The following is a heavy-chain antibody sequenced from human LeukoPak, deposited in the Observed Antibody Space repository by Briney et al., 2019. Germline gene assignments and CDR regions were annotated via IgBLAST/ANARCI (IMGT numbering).Heavy chain of an antibody. CDR2: INPNSGGT. CDR3: ARGLRYYDSSGYYYYYFDY. Sequence: ASVKVSCKASGYTFTGYYMHWVRQAPGQGLEWMGWINPNSGGTNYAQKFQGRVTMTRDTSISTAYMELSRLRSDDTAVYYCARGLRYYDSSGYYYYYFDYRGQGTLVTVSS. V-gene: IGHV1-2*02. D-gene: IGHD3-22*01. J-gene: IGHJ4*02. CDR1: GYTFTGYY.